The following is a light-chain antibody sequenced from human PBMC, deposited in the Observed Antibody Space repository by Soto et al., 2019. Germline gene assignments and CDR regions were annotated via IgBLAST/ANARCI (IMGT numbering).Light chain of an antibody. J-gene: IGKJ2*01. CDR2: KAS. CDR1: QSISSW. Sequence: DIQMTQSPCTLSASVGDRVTITCRASQSISSWLAWYQQKPGRAPKLLIYKASSLESGVPSRFSGSGSGTEFTLTISSLQPDDFATYYCQQYSSYSYTFGQGTKLEIK. CDR3: QQYSSYSYT. V-gene: IGKV1-5*03.